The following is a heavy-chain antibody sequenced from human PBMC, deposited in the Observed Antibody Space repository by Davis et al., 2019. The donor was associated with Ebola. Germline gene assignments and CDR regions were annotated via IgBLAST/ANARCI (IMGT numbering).Heavy chain of an antibody. CDR3: AKDRAAGARMDV. J-gene: IGHJ6*02. V-gene: IGHV3-9*01. CDR1: GFTFDDYA. Sequence: PGGSLRLSCAASGFTFDDYAMHWVRQAPGKGLEWVSGISWNSGSIGYADSVKGRFTISRDNAKNSLYLQMNSLRAEDTAVYYCAKDRAAGARMDVWGQGTTVTVSS. CDR2: ISWNSGSI. D-gene: IGHD6-13*01.